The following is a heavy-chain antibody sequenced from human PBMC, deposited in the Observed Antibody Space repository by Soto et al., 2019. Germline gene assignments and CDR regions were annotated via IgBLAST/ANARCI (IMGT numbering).Heavy chain of an antibody. J-gene: IGHJ6*02. CDR2: IIPIFGTA. D-gene: IGHD2-15*01. CDR3: ARSSNPIYCSGGSCPECRYYYYGMDG. CDR1: GYTFTSYY. Sequence: SVQVSCKASGYTFTSYYMHWVRQAPGQGLEWMGGIIPIFGTANYAQKFQGRVTITADKSTSTAYMELSSLRSEDTAVYYCARSSNPIYCSGGSCPECRYYYYGMDGWGQGTTVTVSS. V-gene: IGHV1-69*06.